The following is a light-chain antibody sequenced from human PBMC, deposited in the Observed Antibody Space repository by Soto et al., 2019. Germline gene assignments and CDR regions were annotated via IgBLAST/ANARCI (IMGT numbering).Light chain of an antibody. Sequence: DIQMTQSPSSLSASVGDRVTITCRASQSISSYLNWYQQKPGKAPKLLIYAASSLQSGVPSRFSGSGSGTDFTLTISSLQPEDFATYYCQQSYSTLGVFGPGTKVDI. V-gene: IGKV1-39*01. CDR2: AAS. CDR3: QQSYSTLGV. CDR1: QSISSY. J-gene: IGKJ3*01.